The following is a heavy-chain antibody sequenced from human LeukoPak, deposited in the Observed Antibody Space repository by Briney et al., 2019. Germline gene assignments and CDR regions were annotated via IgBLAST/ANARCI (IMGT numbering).Heavy chain of an antibody. CDR3: ARAPPTYYYDSSGYYYFDY. J-gene: IGHJ4*02. CDR2: IYTSGST. V-gene: IGHV4-39*07. CDR1: GGSISSSSYY. D-gene: IGHD3-22*01. Sequence: KSSETLSLTCTVSGGSISSSSYYWGWIRQPPGKGLEWIGRIYTSGSTNYNPSLKSRVTMSVDTSKNQFSLKLSSVTAADTAVYYCARAPPTYYYDSSGYYYFDYWGQGTLVTVSS.